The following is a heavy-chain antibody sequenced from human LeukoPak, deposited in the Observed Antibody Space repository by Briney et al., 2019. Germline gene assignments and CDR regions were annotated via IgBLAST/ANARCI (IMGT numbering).Heavy chain of an antibody. CDR3: ASSMAYNCLDY. J-gene: IGHJ4*02. V-gene: IGHV3-33*08. CDR2: IWNDGSNN. CDR1: GFPFSDFA. D-gene: IGHD5-24*01. Sequence: GGSLRLSCGTAGFPFSDFAMSWVRQAPGKGLEWVAVIWNDGSNNYYADSVKGRFTISRDNAKNTLYLQMNSLRPEDTAVYYCASSMAYNCLDYWGQGTLVTVSS.